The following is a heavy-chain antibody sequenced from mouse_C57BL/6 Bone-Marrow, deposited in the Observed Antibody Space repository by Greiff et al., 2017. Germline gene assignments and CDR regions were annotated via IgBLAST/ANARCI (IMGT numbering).Heavy chain of an antibody. D-gene: IGHD2-5*01. CDR2: ISYDGSN. CDR3: ARRYSNYLCYFDY. Sequence: VQLKESGPGLVKPSQSLSLTCSVTGYSITSGYYWNWIRQFPGNKLEWMGYISYDGSNNYNPSLKNRISITRDTSKNQFFLKLNSVTTEDTATYDCARRYSNYLCYFDYWGQGTTLTVSS. J-gene: IGHJ2*01. V-gene: IGHV3-6*01. CDR1: GYSITSGYY.